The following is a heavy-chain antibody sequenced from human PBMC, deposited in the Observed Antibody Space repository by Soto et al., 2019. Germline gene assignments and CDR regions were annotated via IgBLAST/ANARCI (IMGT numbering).Heavy chain of an antibody. D-gene: IGHD1-26*01. CDR2: IIPIFGTA. CDR3: ARGLVVGATFYYYGMDV. V-gene: IGHV1-69*01. Sequence: QVQLVQSGAEVKKPGSSVKVSCKASGGTFSSYAISWVRQAPGQGLEWMGGIIPIFGTANYAQKFQGRVTITADESTSTAYMELSSLRSEDMAVYYCARGLVVGATFYYYGMDVWGQGTTVTVSS. CDR1: GGTFSSYA. J-gene: IGHJ6*02.